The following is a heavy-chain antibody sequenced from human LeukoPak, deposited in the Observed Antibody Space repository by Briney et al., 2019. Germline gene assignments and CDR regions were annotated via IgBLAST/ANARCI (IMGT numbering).Heavy chain of an antibody. V-gene: IGHV4-4*09. CDR1: GGSISSYY. J-gene: IGHJ4*02. CDR3: ARHAGAGFGEVYFDY. Sequence: SETLSLTCTVSGGSISSYYWSWIRQPPGKGLEWIGYIYTSGSTNYNPSLKSRVTISVDTSKNQFSLKLSSVTAADTAVYYCARHAGAGFGEVYFDYWGQGTLVTVSS. CDR2: IYTSGST. D-gene: IGHD3-10*01.